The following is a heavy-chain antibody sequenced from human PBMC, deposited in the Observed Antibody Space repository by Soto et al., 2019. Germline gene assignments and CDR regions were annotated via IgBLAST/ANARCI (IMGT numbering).Heavy chain of an antibody. V-gene: IGHV3-73*01. CDR1: GFSFIGSA. Sequence: PGGSLRLSCAASGFSFIGSAMHWFRQASGKGLEWVGRMRSRANSYATTYAESVKGRFTISRDDSKNTAYLQMNSLKTEDTAVYYCTTSANDKFVDYWGQGTLVTVSS. CDR2: MRSRANSYAT. CDR3: TTSANDKFVDY. J-gene: IGHJ4*02. D-gene: IGHD5-12*01.